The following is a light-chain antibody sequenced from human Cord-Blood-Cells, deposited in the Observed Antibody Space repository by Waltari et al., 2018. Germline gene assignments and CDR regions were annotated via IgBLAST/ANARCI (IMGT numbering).Light chain of an antibody. CDR1: QGISSY. CDR2: AAS. CDR3: QQLNSYPRT. V-gene: IGKV1-9*01. Sequence: IQWTQLPSPLFASVGDRFTITRRASQGISSYLAWYQQKPGKAPKLLIYAASTLQSGVPSRFSGSGSVTDVTLTISSLQPEDFATYYCQQLNSYPRTFGPGTKVDIK. J-gene: IGKJ3*01.